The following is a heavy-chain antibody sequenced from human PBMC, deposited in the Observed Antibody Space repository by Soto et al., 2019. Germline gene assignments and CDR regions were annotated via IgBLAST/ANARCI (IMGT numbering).Heavy chain of an antibody. V-gene: IGHV1-8*01. D-gene: IGHD4-17*01. CDR2: MNPNSGNT. CDR1: GYTFTSYD. Sequence: VKVSCKASGYTFTSYDINWVRQATGQGLEYLGWMNPNSGNTAYVQKFQGRVTMTWDTSITTAYVELSSLRSEDTAVYFCARGIKYGAYSRWFDPWGQGTLVTVS. CDR3: ARGIKYGAYSRWFDP. J-gene: IGHJ5*02.